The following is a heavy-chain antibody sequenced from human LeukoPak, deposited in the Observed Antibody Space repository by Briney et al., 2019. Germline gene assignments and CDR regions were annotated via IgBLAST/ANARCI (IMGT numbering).Heavy chain of an antibody. CDR1: GFTFSDYN. Sequence: PGGSLRLSCAASGFTFSDYNMRWIRQAPGRGLEWVSSISRSGSTKYYADSVKGRFTISRDNAKNSLYLQMNSLRAEDTAVYYCAPIRDYQGPIDYWGQGTLVTVSS. V-gene: IGHV3-11*01. CDR3: APIRDYQGPIDY. J-gene: IGHJ4*02. D-gene: IGHD4-17*01. CDR2: ISRSGSTK.